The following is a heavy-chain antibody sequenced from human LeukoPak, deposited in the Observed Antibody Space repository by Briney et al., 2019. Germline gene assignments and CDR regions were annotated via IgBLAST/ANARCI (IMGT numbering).Heavy chain of an antibody. J-gene: IGHJ4*02. V-gene: IGHV4-34*01. CDR1: GGSFSGYY. CDR2: INHSGST. D-gene: IGHD4-23*01. Sequence: SETLSLTCAVYGGSFSGYYWSWIRQPPGKGLEWIGEINHSGSTNYNPSLKSRVTISVDTSKSQFSLKLSSVTAADTAVYYCARRWAGLDYWGQGTLVTVSS. CDR3: ARRWAGLDY.